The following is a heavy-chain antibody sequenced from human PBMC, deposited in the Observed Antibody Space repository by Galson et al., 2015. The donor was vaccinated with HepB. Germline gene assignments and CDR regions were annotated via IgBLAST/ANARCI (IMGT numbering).Heavy chain of an antibody. D-gene: IGHD6-13*01. V-gene: IGHV3-9*01. CDR2: ISWNSGSI. Sequence: SLRLSCAGSRFTFDDYAMHWVRQAPGKGLEWVSGISWNSGSIDYADSVKGRFTISRDNAKNSLYLQMNSLRVEDTALYYCAKDIEGRGSWYNGDAFDIWGQGTMVTVSS. CDR3: AKDIEGRGSWYNGDAFDI. CDR1: RFTFDDYA. J-gene: IGHJ3*02.